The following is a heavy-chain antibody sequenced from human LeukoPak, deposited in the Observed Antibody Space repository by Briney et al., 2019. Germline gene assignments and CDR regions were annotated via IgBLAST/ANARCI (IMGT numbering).Heavy chain of an antibody. J-gene: IGHJ4*02. D-gene: IGHD2-21*01. CDR1: GFTFSSYW. CDR2: IKSGDST. Sequence: GGSLRLSCAASGFTFSSYWMHWVRQAPGKGLVWVSRIKSGDSTTYADSVKGRFTISRDNAKNTLYLQMDSLRDEDTAVYYCARDLHYSPDFWGQGTLVTVSS. V-gene: IGHV3-74*01. CDR3: ARDLHYSPDF.